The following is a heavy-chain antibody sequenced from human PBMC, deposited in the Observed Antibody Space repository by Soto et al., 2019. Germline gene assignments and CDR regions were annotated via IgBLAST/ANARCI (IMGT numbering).Heavy chain of an antibody. Sequence: EVQLVESGGGLVQPGGSLRLSCAASGFTFSSYNMNWVRQAPGKGLEWVSYISSSSTIYYADSVKGRFTISRDNAKNSLYLQMNSLRAEDTAVDYCAREGDSSGWYNWFDPWGQGTLVTVSS. CDR2: ISSSSTI. D-gene: IGHD3-22*01. V-gene: IGHV3-48*01. J-gene: IGHJ5*02. CDR1: GFTFSSYN. CDR3: AREGDSSGWYNWFDP.